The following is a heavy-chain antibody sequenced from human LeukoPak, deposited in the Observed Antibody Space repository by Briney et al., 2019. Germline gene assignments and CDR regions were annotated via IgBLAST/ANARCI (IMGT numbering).Heavy chain of an antibody. Sequence: GESLQISCKGSGSNFTSYWIGWVRQLPGKGLEWMGIIYPGDSDTRYSPSFQGQVTISADKSISTASLQWSSLKASDTAMYYCAREGYSSSSPFDYWGQGTLVTVSS. D-gene: IGHD6-6*01. V-gene: IGHV5-51*01. CDR1: GSNFTSYW. J-gene: IGHJ4*02. CDR3: AREGYSSSSPFDY. CDR2: IYPGDSDT.